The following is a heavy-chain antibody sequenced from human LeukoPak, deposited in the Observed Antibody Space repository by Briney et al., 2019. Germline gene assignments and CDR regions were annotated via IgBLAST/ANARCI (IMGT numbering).Heavy chain of an antibody. D-gene: IGHD3-3*01. CDR1: GGSISSGSYY. CDR2: IYTSGST. J-gene: IGHJ2*01. Sequence: SETLSLTCTVSGGSISSGSYYWSWIRQPAGKGLEWIGRIYTSGSTNYNPSLKSRVTISVDTSKNQFSLKLSSVTAADTAVYYCARTPYYDSWSGYYHYWYFDLWGRGTLVTVSS. V-gene: IGHV4-61*02. CDR3: ARTPYYDSWSGYYHYWYFDL.